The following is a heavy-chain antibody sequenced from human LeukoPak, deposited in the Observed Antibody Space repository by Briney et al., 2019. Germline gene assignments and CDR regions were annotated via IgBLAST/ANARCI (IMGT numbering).Heavy chain of an antibody. D-gene: IGHD3-3*01. V-gene: IGHV1-8*01. CDR3: ARAGGMESDFDY. CDR1: GYTLTSYD. Sequence: ASVKVSCKASGYTLTSYDINWVRQATGQGLEWMGWMNPNSGRTGYAQNFQGRITITRNTSISTAYMELSSLRSEDTAVYYCARAGGMESDFDYWGQGTLVTVSS. J-gene: IGHJ4*02. CDR2: MNPNSGRT.